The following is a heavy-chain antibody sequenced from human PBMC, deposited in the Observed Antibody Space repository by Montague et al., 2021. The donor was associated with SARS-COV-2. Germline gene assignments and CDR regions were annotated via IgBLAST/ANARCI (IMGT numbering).Heavy chain of an antibody. D-gene: IGHD6-13*01. V-gene: IGHV4-39*01. CDR2: IHHSGST. Sequence: SETLSLTCTVSGGSISSNTYHWGWIRQPPGKGLEWIGSIHHSGSTYYNPSLETRVTISVDTSKNQFSLKLSSVTAADTAAFYCARHGYTKVRSGMDVWGQGITVTVSS. CDR1: GGSISSNTYH. CDR3: ARHGYTKVRSGMDV. J-gene: IGHJ6*02.